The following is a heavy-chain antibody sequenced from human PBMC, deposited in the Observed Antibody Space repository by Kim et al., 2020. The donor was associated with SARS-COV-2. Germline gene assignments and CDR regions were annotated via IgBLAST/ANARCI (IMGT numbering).Heavy chain of an antibody. CDR2: IIPIFGTA. V-gene: IGHV1-69*13. D-gene: IGHD6-6*01. Sequence: SVKVSCKASGGTFSSYAISWVRQAPGQGLEWMGGIIPIFGTANYAQKFQGRVTITADESTSTAYMELSSLRSEDTAVYYCARYSSSPVRSYYYYYGMDVWGQGTTVTVSS. CDR3: ARYSSSPVRSYYYYYGMDV. CDR1: GGTFSSYA. J-gene: IGHJ6*02.